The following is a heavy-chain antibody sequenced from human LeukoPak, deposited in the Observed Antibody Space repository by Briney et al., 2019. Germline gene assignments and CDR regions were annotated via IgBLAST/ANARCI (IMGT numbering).Heavy chain of an antibody. D-gene: IGHD1-14*01. CDR2: ISAYNGNT. Sequence: ASVKVSCKASGYTFTSYGISWVRQAPGQGLEWMGWISAYNGNTNYAQKLQGRVTMTTDTSTSSAYMELRSLRSDDTAVYYCARDPPRTSPDAFDIWGQGTMVTVSS. CDR3: ARDPPRTSPDAFDI. V-gene: IGHV1-18*01. J-gene: IGHJ3*02. CDR1: GYTFTSYG.